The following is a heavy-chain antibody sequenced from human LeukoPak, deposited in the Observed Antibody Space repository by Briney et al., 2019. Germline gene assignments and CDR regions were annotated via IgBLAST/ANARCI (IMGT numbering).Heavy chain of an antibody. Sequence: SETLSLTCAVYGGSFSGYYWSWIRQPPGKGLEWIGEINHSGSTNYNPSLKSRVTILVDTSKNQFFLKLSSVTAADTAVYYCAREVPGRGGDIWGQGTMVTVSS. CDR2: INHSGST. V-gene: IGHV4-34*01. D-gene: IGHD3-10*01. CDR1: GGSFSGYY. CDR3: AREVPGRGGDI. J-gene: IGHJ3*02.